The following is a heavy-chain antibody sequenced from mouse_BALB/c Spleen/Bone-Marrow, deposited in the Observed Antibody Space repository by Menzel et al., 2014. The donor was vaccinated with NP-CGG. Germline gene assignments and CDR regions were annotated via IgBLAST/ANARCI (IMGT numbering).Heavy chain of an antibody. CDR1: GFDFXRYW. CDR2: INPDSSTI. J-gene: IGHJ2*01. Sequence: EVMLVESGGGLVQPGGSLKLSCAASGFDFXRYWMSWVRQAPGKGPEWIGEINPDSSTINYTPSLKGKFIISRDNAKXTLYLQMSKVRSEDTALYYCARQGYYGRSDYWGQGTTLTVSS. V-gene: IGHV4-1*02. CDR3: ARQGYYGRSDY. D-gene: IGHD1-1*01.